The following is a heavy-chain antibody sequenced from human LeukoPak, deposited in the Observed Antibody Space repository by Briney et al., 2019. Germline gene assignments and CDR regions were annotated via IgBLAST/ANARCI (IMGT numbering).Heavy chain of an antibody. D-gene: IGHD5-18*01. V-gene: IGHV4-39*01. CDR2: IYYSGST. CDR1: GDSIGTSNYY. CDR3: ARIANVDMAMVNFDY. J-gene: IGHJ4*02. Sequence: SETLSLTCTASGDSIGTSNYYWGWLRQPPGKGLEWIGTIYYSGSTFYNPSLRTRVTISLDTSKNQFSLKLTSVTAVDTAVYYCARIANVDMAMVNFDYWGQGALVTVSS.